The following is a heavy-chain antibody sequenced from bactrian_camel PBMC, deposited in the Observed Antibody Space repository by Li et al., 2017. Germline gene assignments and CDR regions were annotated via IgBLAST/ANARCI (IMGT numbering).Heavy chain of an antibody. V-gene: IGHV3S59*01. Sequence: DVQLVESGGGAVQAGGSLRLSCKVSGYTYSTSCMGWFRQAPGKEREGVACIRWSASNTYYSDSVKGRFTISHDDATHTLYLQMDNLNAEDTAIYYCAVRPSPWVGSCLDASPYNYWGQGTQVTVS. CDR2: IRWSASNT. J-gene: IGHJ4*01. CDR1: GYTYSTSC. CDR3: AVRPSPWVGSCLDASPYNY. D-gene: IGHD5*01.